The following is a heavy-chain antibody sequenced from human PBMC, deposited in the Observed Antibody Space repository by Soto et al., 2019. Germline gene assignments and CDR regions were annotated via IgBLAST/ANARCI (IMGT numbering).Heavy chain of an antibody. Sequence: EVKKPGASVKVSCKASGXXXXXXXISWVRQXXXXXXEXMGWISAYNGNTNYAQKLQGRVTMTTDTSTSTAYMELRSLRSDDTAVYYCARSVRYFDWLLDYWGQGTLVTVSS. V-gene: IGHV1-18*01. CDR3: ARSVRYFDWLLDY. CDR2: ISAYNGNT. CDR1: GXXXXXXX. J-gene: IGHJ4*02. D-gene: IGHD3-9*01.